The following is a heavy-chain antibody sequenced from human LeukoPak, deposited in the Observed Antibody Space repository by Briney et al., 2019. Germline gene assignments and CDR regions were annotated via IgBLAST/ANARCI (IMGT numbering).Heavy chain of an antibody. CDR3: ARRRGDTVAGPDY. CDR1: GYSFTNYW. J-gene: IGHJ4*02. V-gene: IGHV5-51*01. D-gene: IGHD6-19*01. CDR2: IHPGESNT. Sequence: GESLKISCQGSGYSFTNYWIVWVRQMPGQGLEYMGIIHPGESNTKYSPSFEGQVIISVDKSISTAYLQWSSLKASDSAIYYCARRRGDTVAGPDYWGQGTLVTVSS.